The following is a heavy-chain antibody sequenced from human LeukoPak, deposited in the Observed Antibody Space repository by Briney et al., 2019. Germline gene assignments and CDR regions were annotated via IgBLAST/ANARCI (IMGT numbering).Heavy chain of an antibody. D-gene: IGHD2-15*01. Sequence: ASVTVSFKVSGYTLTELSMHWVRQAPGKGLEWMGGFDPEDGETIYSQKFQGRVTITEDTSTDTAYMELSSLRSEDTAVYYCATDATYAGRPGDFQHWGQGTLVTVSS. V-gene: IGHV1-24*01. CDR1: GYTLTELS. J-gene: IGHJ1*01. CDR2: FDPEDGET. CDR3: ATDATYAGRPGDFQH.